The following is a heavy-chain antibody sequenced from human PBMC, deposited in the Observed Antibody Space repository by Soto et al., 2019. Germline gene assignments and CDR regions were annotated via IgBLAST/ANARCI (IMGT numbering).Heavy chain of an antibody. V-gene: IGHV1-69*12. CDR2: IIPIFGTA. CDR1: GGTFSSYA. D-gene: IGHD6-6*01. J-gene: IGHJ3*02. Sequence: QVQLVQSGAEVKKPGSSVKVSCKASGGTFSSYAISWVRQAPGQGLEWMGGIIPIFGTANYAQKFQGRVTITADESTSTANMELSSLRSEHTAAYYCARVGSDGRTRIASRPRAFDIWGQGTMFTVSS. CDR3: ARVGSDGRTRIASRPRAFDI.